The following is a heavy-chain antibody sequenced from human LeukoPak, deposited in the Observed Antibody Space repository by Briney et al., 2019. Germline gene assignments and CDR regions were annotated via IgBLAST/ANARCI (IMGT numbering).Heavy chain of an antibody. CDR2: IYTSGST. Sequence: SETLSLTCTVSGGSISSYYWSWIRQPAGKGLEWIGRIYTSGSTNYNPSLKSRVTISVDTSKNQFSLKLSSVTAADTAVYYCARDRMNIAARPGGYNWFDPWGQGTLVTVSS. V-gene: IGHV4-4*07. J-gene: IGHJ5*02. CDR3: ARDRMNIAARPGGYNWFDP. CDR1: GGSISSYY. D-gene: IGHD6-6*01.